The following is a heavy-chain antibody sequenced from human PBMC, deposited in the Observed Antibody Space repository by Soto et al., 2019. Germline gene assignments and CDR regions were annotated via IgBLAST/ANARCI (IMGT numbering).Heavy chain of an antibody. Sequence: EVQLVESGGGLVQPGGSLRLSCVASGYSFSSYSMNWVRQAPGKGLEWVSSIRSGGSIIYYADFVKGRFTISRDNARNSLYLQMNSLRDEDTAVYYCARDPWSDPALSDFWGQGTLVTVSS. CDR2: IRSGGSII. CDR3: ARDPWSDPALSDF. V-gene: IGHV3-48*02. J-gene: IGHJ4*02. D-gene: IGHD3-3*01. CDR1: GYSFSSYS.